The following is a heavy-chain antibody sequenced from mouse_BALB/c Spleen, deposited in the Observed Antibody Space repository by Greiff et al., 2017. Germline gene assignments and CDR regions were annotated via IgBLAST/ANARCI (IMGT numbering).Heavy chain of an antibody. Sequence: VQLQESGAELARPGASVKMSCKASGYTFTSYTMHWVKQRPAQGLEWIGYINPSSGYTNYNQKFKDQATLTADKSSSTAYMQLSSLTSEDSAVYYCAREYYGHAMDYWGQGTSVTVSS. J-gene: IGHJ4*01. CDR1: GYTFTSYT. D-gene: IGHD1-1*01. CDR3: AREYYGHAMDY. V-gene: IGHV1-4*01. CDR2: INPSSGYT.